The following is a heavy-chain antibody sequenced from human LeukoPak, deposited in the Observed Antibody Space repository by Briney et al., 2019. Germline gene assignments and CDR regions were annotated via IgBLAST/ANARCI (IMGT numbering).Heavy chain of an antibody. CDR3: AKDTVTLNFDY. CDR2: INGDGRTT. V-gene: IGHV3-74*01. J-gene: IGHJ4*02. CDR1: GFTSSSYW. D-gene: IGHD4-17*01. Sequence: GGSLRLSCAASGFTSSSYWMHWVRQAPGKGLVWVSRINGDGRTTHYADSVKGRFTISRDNAKNTLYLQMNGLRPEDTAVYYCAKDTVTLNFDYWGQGTLVTVSS.